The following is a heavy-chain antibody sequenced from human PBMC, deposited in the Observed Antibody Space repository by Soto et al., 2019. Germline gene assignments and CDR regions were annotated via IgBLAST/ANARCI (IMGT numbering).Heavy chain of an antibody. CDR1: GFTFSSYG. V-gene: IGHV3-33*01. J-gene: IGHJ5*02. Sequence: GGSLRLSCAASGFTFSSYGMHWVRQAPGKGLEWVAVIWYDGSNKYYADSVKGRFTISRDNSKNTLYPQMNSLRAEDTAVYYCARDSGSLIGTINWFDPWGQGTLVTVS. CDR3: ARDSGSLIGTINWFDP. CDR2: IWYDGSNK. D-gene: IGHD2-2*02.